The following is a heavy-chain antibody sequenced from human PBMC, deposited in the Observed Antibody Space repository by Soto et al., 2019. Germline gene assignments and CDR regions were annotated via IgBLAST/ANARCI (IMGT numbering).Heavy chain of an antibody. V-gene: IGHV1-2*04. J-gene: IGHJ6*02. CDR1: GYTFTGYY. Sequence: QVHLVQSGAEVKKPGASVKVSCKASGYTFTGYYMHWVRQAPGQGLEWMGWINPNSGGTNYAQKFQGWVTMTRDTSISTAYMELSRLRSDDTAVYYCARETPYGSTSCCHGRDVWAKGPRSPSP. CDR2: INPNSGGT. D-gene: IGHD2-2*01. CDR3: ARETPYGSTSCCHGRDV.